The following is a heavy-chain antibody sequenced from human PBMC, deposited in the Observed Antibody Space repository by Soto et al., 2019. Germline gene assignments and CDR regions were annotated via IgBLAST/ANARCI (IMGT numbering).Heavy chain of an antibody. D-gene: IGHD3-10*01. J-gene: IGHJ5*02. V-gene: IGHV4-31*03. CDR2: IYYSGST. CDR1: GGSISSGGYY. CDR3: ARGVYYGSGSYYSIRFDP. Sequence: PSETLSLTCTVSGGSISSGGYYWSWIRQHPGKGLEWIGYIYYSGSTYYNPSLKSRVTISVDTSKNQFSLKLSSVTAADTAVYYCARGVYYGSGSYYSIRFDPWGQGTLVTVSS.